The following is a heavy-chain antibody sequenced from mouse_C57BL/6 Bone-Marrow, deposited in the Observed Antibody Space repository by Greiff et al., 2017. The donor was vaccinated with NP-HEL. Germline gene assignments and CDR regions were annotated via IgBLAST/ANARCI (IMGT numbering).Heavy chain of an antibody. D-gene: IGHD1-1*01. J-gene: IGHJ1*03. Sequence: QVQLQQPGAELVKPGASVKMSCKASGYTFTSYWITWVKQRPGQGLEWIGDIYPGSGSTNYNEKFKSKATLTVDTSSSTAYMQLSILTSEDSAVDYCARGGGSYWYFDVWGTGTTVTVTS. CDR1: GYTFTSYW. V-gene: IGHV1-55*01. CDR3: ARGGGSYWYFDV. CDR2: IYPGSGST.